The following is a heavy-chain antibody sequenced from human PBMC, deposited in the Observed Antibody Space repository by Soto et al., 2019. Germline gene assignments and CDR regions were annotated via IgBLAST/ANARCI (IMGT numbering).Heavy chain of an antibody. V-gene: IGHV3-30-3*01. D-gene: IGHD5-12*01. CDR1: GFTFSSYA. J-gene: IGHJ6*02. CDR2: ISYDGSNK. CDR3: ARDEETRWLPVDYYYGMDV. Sequence: GGSLRLSCAASGFTFSSYAMHWVRQAPGKGLEWVAVISYDGSNKYYADSVKGRFTISRDNSKNTLYLQMNSLRAEDTAVYYCARDEETRWLPVDYYYGMDVWGQGTTVTVSS.